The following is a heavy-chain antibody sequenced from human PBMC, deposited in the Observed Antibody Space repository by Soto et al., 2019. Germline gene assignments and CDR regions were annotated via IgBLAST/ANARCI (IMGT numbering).Heavy chain of an antibody. CDR1: GGTFSSYT. Sequence: QVQLVQSGAEVKKPGSSVKVSCKASGGTFSSYTISWVRQAPGQGLEWMGRIIPILGIANYAKKFQGRVTITADKSTSTAYMELSSLRSEDTAVYYGAGIAVVRAFDIWGQGTMVTVSS. CDR3: AGIAVVRAFDI. CDR2: IIPILGIA. V-gene: IGHV1-69*02. J-gene: IGHJ3*02. D-gene: IGHD6-19*01.